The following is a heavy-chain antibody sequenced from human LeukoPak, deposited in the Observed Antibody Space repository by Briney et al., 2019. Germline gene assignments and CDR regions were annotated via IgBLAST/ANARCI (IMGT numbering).Heavy chain of an antibody. CDR2: MNPNSGNT. V-gene: IGHV1-8*01. D-gene: IGHD3-10*01. Sequence: ASVKVSCKASGYTFTSYDINWVRQATGQGLEWMGWMNPNSGNTGYAQKFKGRVTMTRNTSISTAYMELSSLRSEDTAVYYCARVYGSSFDRENPWGQGTLVTVSS. CDR1: GYTFTSYD. CDR3: ARVYGSSFDRENP. J-gene: IGHJ5*02.